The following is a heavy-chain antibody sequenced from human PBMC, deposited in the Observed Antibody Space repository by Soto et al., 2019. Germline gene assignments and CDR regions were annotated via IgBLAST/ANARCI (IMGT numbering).Heavy chain of an antibody. CDR1: GGSIINYY. D-gene: IGHD6-13*01. CDR3: ARQTTYSSSWFDY. CDR2: IYSSGST. V-gene: IGHV4-4*07. Sequence: QVQLQESGPGLVKPSETLSLTCTVSGGSIINYYWTWIRQPAGQGLEWVGRIYSSGSTSYNPSLKIRLTMSVDTSKNQFSLKLTTVTAADTALYYCARQTTYSSSWFDYWGHGTLVTVSS. J-gene: IGHJ5*01.